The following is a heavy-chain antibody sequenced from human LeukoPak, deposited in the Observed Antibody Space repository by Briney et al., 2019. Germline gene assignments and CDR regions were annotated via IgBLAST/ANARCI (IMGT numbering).Heavy chain of an antibody. CDR1: GGSFSGYY. CDR2: INHSGST. Sequence: SETLSLTCAVYGGSFSGYYWSWIRQPPGKGLEWIGEINHSGSTNYNPSLKSRVTISVDTSKNQFSLKLSSVTAADTAVYYCARDVALSTYHFDSSGLLDCWGQGTLVTVSS. D-gene: IGHD3-22*01. V-gene: IGHV4-34*01. CDR3: ARDVALSTYHFDSSGLLDC. J-gene: IGHJ4*02.